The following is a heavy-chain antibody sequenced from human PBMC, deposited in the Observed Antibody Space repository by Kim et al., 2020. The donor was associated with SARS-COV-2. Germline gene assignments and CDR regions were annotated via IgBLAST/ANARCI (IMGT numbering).Heavy chain of an antibody. D-gene: IGHD3-10*01. CDR1: GYTFTDYF. J-gene: IGHJ4*02. Sequence: ASVKVSCKASGYTFTDYFMQWVRQAPGQGLEWMGIINPSSGDTTYAQRFQGRVSMTRDTSTSTVYMELSSLRSGDTARYYCARDFTLVRGPGGYWGQGTLVTVSS. CDR3: ARDFTLVRGPGGY. V-gene: IGHV1-46*01. CDR2: INPSSGDT.